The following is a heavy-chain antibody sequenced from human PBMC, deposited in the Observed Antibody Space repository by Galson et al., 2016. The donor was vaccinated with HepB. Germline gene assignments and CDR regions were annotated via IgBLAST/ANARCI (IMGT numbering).Heavy chain of an antibody. CDR1: GFSFSDYY. CDR2: ISSRSRYT. V-gene: IGHV3-11*06. J-gene: IGHJ6*03. D-gene: IGHD6-19*01. CDR3: ARCALDGNPRDTYYMDV. Sequence: SLRLSCAASGFSFSDYYMTWIRQAPGKGLEWVSYISSRSRYTNYADSLKGRFTISRDNAKNSLYLQMNSLRAEDTAVYYCARCALDGNPRDTYYMDVWGEGATVTVSS.